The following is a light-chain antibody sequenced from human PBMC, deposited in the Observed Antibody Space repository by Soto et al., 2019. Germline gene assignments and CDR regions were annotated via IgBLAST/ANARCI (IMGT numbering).Light chain of an antibody. Sequence: DIVLTQSPGTLSLSPGERATLSCRASETVNSNYLAWYQHKRGQAPRLLIYGASSRATGIPDRFSGSGSGTDFTLTITRLEPEDFAIYYCQQYGSSRTFGQGTKVEI. CDR2: GAS. J-gene: IGKJ1*01. CDR3: QQYGSSRT. V-gene: IGKV3-20*01. CDR1: ETVNSNY.